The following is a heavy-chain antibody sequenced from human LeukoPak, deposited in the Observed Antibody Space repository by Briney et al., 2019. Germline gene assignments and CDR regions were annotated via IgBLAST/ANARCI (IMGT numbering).Heavy chain of an antibody. CDR3: ARDHYGSGSYYKIGPGDY. J-gene: IGHJ4*02. CDR2: LKLYDGSI. V-gene: IGHV1-46*01. D-gene: IGHD3-10*01. Sequence: GASVKVSCKASGYSFIRYHIHWVRQAPGQGLEWMGVLKLYDGSISHAQKFQGRVTMTSDTSTSTVYMELSSLRSEDTAVYFCARDHYGSGSYYKIGPGDYWGQGTLVTVSS. CDR1: GYSFIRYH.